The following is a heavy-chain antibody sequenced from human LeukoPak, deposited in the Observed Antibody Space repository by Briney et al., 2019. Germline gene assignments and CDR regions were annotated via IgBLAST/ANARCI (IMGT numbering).Heavy chain of an antibody. CDR3: ATPRYCSSTSCYYYYGMDV. CDR1: GFTFSSNY. D-gene: IGHD2-2*01. J-gene: IGHJ6*02. CDR2: IYSGGST. Sequence: GGSLRLSCAASGFTFSSNYMSWVRQAPGKGLDSLSVIYSGGSTYYADSVKGRFTISRDNSKNTLYLQMNSLRAEDTAVYYCATPRYCSSTSCYYYYGMDVWGQGTTVTVSS. V-gene: IGHV3-66*02.